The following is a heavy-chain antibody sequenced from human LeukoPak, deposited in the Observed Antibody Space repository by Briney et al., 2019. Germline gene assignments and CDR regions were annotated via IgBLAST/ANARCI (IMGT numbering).Heavy chain of an antibody. J-gene: IGHJ5*02. D-gene: IGHD2-2*01. Sequence: SQTLPLTCAISGDSVSSNSVTWNWIRQSPSRGLEWLGRAYYRSTWYNDYAVSVRGRITVNPDTSKNQFSLHLNSVTPEDTAVYYCARRLTQYDCFDPWGQGILVTVSS. V-gene: IGHV6-1*01. CDR2: AYYRSTWYN. CDR1: GDSVSSNSVT. CDR3: ARRLTQYDCFDP.